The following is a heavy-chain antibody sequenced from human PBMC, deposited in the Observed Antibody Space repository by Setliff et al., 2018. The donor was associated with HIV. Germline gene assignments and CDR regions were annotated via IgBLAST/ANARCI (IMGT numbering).Heavy chain of an antibody. J-gene: IGHJ5*02. CDR1: GGSVSSSGYY. D-gene: IGHD3-10*01. V-gene: IGHV4-39*07. CDR2: VYYTGST. Sequence: PSETLSLTCTLSGGSVSSSGYYWGWLRQPPGQGPEGIGSVYYTGSTYYSLSLNSRVTISVDTSKNQFSLKLQSVTAADTAVYYCARRAGNWGLNWFDPWGQGTQVTVSS. CDR3: ARRAGNWGLNWFDP.